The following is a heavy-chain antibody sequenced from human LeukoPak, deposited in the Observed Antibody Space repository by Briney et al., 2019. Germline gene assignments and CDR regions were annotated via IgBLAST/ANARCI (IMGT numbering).Heavy chain of an antibody. CDR1: GGSFIGYY. J-gene: IGHJ5*02. D-gene: IGHD2-2*01. CDR3: ARDRIKYQLLNWFDP. CDR2: INHSGST. V-gene: IGHV4-34*01. Sequence: ASETLSLTCAVYGGSFIGYYWSWIRQPPGKGLEWIGEINHSGSTNYNPSLKSRVTISVDTSKNQFSLKLSSVTAADTAVYYCARDRIKYQLLNWFDPRGQGTLVTVSS.